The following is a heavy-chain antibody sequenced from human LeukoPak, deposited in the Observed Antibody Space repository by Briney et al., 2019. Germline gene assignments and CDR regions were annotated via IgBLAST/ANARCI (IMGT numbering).Heavy chain of an antibody. V-gene: IGHV3-21*01. D-gene: IGHD3-22*01. CDR2: ISSSSSYI. Sequence: GGSLRLSCAASGFTFSIYSMNWVRQAPGKGREWVASISSSSSYIYYADSVKGRFTISRDNAKNSLYLQMNSLRAEDTAVYYCARVAVDSGYYHPDYWGQGTLVTVSS. CDR1: GFTFSIYS. CDR3: ARVAVDSGYYHPDY. J-gene: IGHJ4*02.